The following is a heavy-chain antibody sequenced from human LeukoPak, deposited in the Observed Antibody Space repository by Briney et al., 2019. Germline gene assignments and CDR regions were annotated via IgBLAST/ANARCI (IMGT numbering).Heavy chain of an antibody. V-gene: IGHV1-58*02. CDR1: GFTFTSSA. Sequence: TSVKVSCKASGFTFTSSAMQWVRQARGQRLEWIGRIVVGSGNTNYAQKFQERVTITRDMSTSTAYMELSSLRSEDTAVYYCAADKGEYYYYGMDVWGQGTTVTVSS. CDR2: IVVGSGNT. CDR3: AADKGEYYYYGMDV. J-gene: IGHJ6*02.